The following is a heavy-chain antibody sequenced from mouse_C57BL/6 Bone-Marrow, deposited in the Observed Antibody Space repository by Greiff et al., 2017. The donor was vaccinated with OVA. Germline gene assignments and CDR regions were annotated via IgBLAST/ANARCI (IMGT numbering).Heavy chain of an antibody. D-gene: IGHD1-1*01. J-gene: IGHJ2*01. V-gene: IGHV1-55*01. Sequence: QVQLQQPGAELVKPGASVKMSCKASGYTFTSYWITWVKQRPGQGLEWIGDIYPGSGSTNYNEKFKSKATLTVDTSSSTAYMQLSSLTSEDPAVYYCARDPYYYGSSRGGDYWGQGTTLTVSS. CDR3: ARDPYYYGSSRGGDY. CDR1: GYTFTSYW. CDR2: IYPGSGST.